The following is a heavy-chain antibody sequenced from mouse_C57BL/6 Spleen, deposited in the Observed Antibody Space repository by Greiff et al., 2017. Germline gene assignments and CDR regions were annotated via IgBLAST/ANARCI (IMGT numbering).Heavy chain of an antibody. V-gene: IGHV14-3*01. J-gene: IGHJ1*03. D-gene: IGHD1-1*01. CDR2: IDPANGNT. CDR3: ASTTTVVATEYFDG. Sequence: VQLQQSVAELVRPGASVKLSCTASGFNIKNTYMHWVKQRPEQGLEWIGRIDPANGNTKYAPKFQGKATLTADTSSNTAYLQLSSLTSEDTAIYDCASTTTVVATEYFDGWGTGTTVTVSS. CDR1: GFNIKNTY.